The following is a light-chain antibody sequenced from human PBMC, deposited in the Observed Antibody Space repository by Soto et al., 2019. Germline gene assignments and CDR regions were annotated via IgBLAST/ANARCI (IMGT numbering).Light chain of an antibody. CDR2: DAS. Sequence: DIQMTHSPSSLSASVGDRVTITCQASQDISYYLNWYQRKPGKAPTLMIYDASNLETGVPSRFSGSGSGTEFTFTISSLQHEDIATYYCQQYDNLPLTFGGGTKVEIK. CDR3: QQYDNLPLT. CDR1: QDISYY. J-gene: IGKJ4*01. V-gene: IGKV1-33*01.